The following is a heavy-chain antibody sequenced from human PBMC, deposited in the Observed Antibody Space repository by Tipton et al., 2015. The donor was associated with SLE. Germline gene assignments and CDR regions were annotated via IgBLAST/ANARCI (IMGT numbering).Heavy chain of an antibody. J-gene: IGHJ3*02. D-gene: IGHD2/OR15-2a*01. CDR1: GGSISTHY. V-gene: IGHV4-59*11. Sequence: TLSLTCSVSGGSISTHYFAWIRQPPGKGLEWIAFVYYNADSRYNPSLKSRVTISEDTSKNQLSLKLTSVTAADTAVYYCARVWLNNAFDIWGQGTRVTVTS. CDR2: VYYNADS. CDR3: ARVWLNNAFDI.